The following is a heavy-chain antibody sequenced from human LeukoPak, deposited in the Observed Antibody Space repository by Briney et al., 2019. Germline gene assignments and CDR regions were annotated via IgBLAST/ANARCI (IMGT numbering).Heavy chain of an antibody. CDR1: GYSISSGYY. Sequence: SETLSLTCTVSGYSISSGYYWGWIRQPPGKGLEWIGSIYHSGSTYYNPSLKSRVTISVDTSKNQFSLKLSSVTAADTAVYYCARINVDPRLDIWGQGTMVTVSS. CDR2: IYHSGST. CDR3: ARINVDPRLDI. V-gene: IGHV4-38-2*02. J-gene: IGHJ3*02. D-gene: IGHD5-12*01.